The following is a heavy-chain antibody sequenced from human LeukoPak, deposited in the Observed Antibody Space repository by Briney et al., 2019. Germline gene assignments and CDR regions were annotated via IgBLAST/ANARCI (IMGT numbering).Heavy chain of an antibody. J-gene: IGHJ6*03. CDR2: IIPIFGTA. Sequence: SVKVSCKASGGTFSSYAISWVRQAPGQGLEWMGGIIPIFGTANYAQKFQGRVTITADKSTSTAYMELSSLRSEDTAVYYCARGPDSSGYYDYYYYMDVWGKGTTVTVSS. CDR3: ARGPDSSGYYDYYYYMDV. D-gene: IGHD3-22*01. V-gene: IGHV1-69*06. CDR1: GGTFSSYA.